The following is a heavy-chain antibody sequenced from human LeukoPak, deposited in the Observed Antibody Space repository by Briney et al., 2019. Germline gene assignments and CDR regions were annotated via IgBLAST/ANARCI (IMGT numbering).Heavy chain of an antibody. CDR2: IYYSGST. CDR3: ARGGSSWNYYYYYYMDV. J-gene: IGHJ6*03. Sequence: SETLSLTCTVSGGSISSSSYYWGWIRQPPGKGLEWIGSIYYSGSTYYNPSLKSRVTISVDTSKNQFSLKLSSVTAADTAVYYCARGGSSWNYYYYYYMDVWGKGTTVTVSS. CDR1: GGSISSSSYY. D-gene: IGHD6-13*01. V-gene: IGHV4-39*01.